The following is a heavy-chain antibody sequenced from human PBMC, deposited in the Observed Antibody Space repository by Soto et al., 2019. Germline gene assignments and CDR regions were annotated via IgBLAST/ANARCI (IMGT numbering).Heavy chain of an antibody. CDR1: GFSLSTSGMC. CDR3: ARIRLNLATVTRDARGDFYYYGMDV. V-gene: IGHV2-70*11. D-gene: IGHD4-17*01. J-gene: IGHJ6*02. CDR2: IDWDDDK. Sequence: SGPTLVNPTQTLTLTCTFSGFSLSTSGMCLSWVRQPPGKALEWLARIDWDDDKYYSTSLRTRLTISRDSSKNQVVLTMTNMDPVDTATYYCARIRLNLATVTRDARGDFYYYGMDVWGQGTTVTVSS.